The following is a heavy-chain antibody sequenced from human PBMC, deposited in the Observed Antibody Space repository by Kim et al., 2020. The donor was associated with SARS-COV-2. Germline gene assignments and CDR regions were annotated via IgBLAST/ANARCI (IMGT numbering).Heavy chain of an antibody. CDR1: GGSFSGYY. V-gene: IGHV4-34*01. CDR2: INHSGST. Sequence: SETLSLTCAVYGGSFSGYYWSWIRQPPGKGLEWIGEINHSGSTNYNPSPKSRVTISVDTSKNQFSLKLSSVTAADTAVYYCARQRITMVRGVNLSFYYWGQGTLVTVSS. D-gene: IGHD3-10*01. J-gene: IGHJ4*02. CDR3: ARQRITMVRGVNLSFYY.